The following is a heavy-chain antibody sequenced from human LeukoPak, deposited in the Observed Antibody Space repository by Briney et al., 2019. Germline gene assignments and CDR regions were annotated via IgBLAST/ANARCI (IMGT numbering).Heavy chain of an antibody. D-gene: IGHD7-27*01. CDR2: IKQDGSEK. V-gene: IGHV3-7*01. Sequence: GGSLRLSWVASEFSFDSSTMSWVRQAPGKGLEWVANIKQDGSEKYYVDSVKGRLTISRDNAKNSLYLQMNSLRAEDTAVYYCASGEKGPHYFDYWGQGTLVTVSS. CDR3: ASGEKGPHYFDY. J-gene: IGHJ4*02. CDR1: EFSFDSST.